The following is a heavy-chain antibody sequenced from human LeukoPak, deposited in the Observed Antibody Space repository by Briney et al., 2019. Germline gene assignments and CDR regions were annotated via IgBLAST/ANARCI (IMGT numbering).Heavy chain of an antibody. D-gene: IGHD4-17*01. J-gene: IGHJ4*02. CDR3: ARDTARTLTTYLGYFDY. CDR1: GFTFSSNW. CDR2: IKQDGSEK. Sequence: GGSLRLSCAASGFTFSSNWMSWVRQAPGKRLEWVANIKQDGSEKYYVDSVKGRFTISRDNAKNSLYLQMNGLRAEDTAVYYCARDTARTLTTYLGYFDYWGQGTLVTVSS. V-gene: IGHV3-7*01.